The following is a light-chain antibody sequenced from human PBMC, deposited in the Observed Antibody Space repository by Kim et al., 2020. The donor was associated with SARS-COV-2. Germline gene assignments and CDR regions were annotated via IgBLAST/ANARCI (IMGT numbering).Light chain of an antibody. CDR1: SSDIGGYNY. J-gene: IGLJ2*01. Sequence: QSALTQPASVSGSPGQSITVSCTGTSSDIGGYNYVSWYQQHPGKAPKLMIYDVTYRPSGVSNRFSVSKSGNTASLTISGLQTDDEDDYYCTSYTNSGAFVLFGGGTQLTVL. CDR2: DVT. CDR3: TSYTNSGAFVL. V-gene: IGLV2-14*03.